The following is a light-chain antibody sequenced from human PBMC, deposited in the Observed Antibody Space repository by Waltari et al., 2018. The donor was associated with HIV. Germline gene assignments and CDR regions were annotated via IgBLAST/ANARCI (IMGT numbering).Light chain of an antibody. J-gene: IGKJ1*01. Sequence: IVLTQSPGTLSLSPGERATLSCRASQSVSTNYLTWYQQRPGQAPRLLIYGTSSRATGIPDRFSGSGSGTDFTLTISGLEPEDFAVYYCQQYDGSPWTFGQGTKVEIK. CDR3: QQYDGSPWT. V-gene: IGKV3-20*01. CDR1: QSVSTNY. CDR2: GTS.